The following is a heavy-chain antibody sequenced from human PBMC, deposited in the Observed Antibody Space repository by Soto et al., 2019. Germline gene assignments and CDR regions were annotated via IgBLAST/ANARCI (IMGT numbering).Heavy chain of an antibody. CDR3: ARLNVAAGGTRLQGIDV. Sequence: SETLSLTCAVYGGSFSVYLWSWSRQPPGKGLEWIGEINHSGSTNYNPSLKSRVTISVDTSKKQFSLKLSSVTAADTAVYYCARLNVAAGGTRLQGIDVWAQGTTVTVSS. CDR2: INHSGST. J-gene: IGHJ6*02. D-gene: IGHD6-13*01. V-gene: IGHV4-34*01. CDR1: GGSFSVYL.